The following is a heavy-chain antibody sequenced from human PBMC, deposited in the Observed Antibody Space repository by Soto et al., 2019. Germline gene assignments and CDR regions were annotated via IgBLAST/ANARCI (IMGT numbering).Heavy chain of an antibody. CDR2: ITTYNGNT. Sequence: VQLVQSGGEVKKPGASGNVSCKTSGYTFTNYGISWVRKAPGQGLEFMGWITTYNGNTNYAQKFQDRVTMTRDTSTSTAYMELRSLRSDDTAMYYCATFLQLRPLGYWGQGTLVTVSS. CDR1: GYTFTNYG. V-gene: IGHV1-18*01. CDR3: ATFLQLRPLGY. D-gene: IGHD1-1*01. J-gene: IGHJ4*02.